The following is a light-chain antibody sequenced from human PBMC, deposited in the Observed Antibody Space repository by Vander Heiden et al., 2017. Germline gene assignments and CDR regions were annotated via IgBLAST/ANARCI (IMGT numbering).Light chain of an antibody. V-gene: IGLV1-40*01. Sequence: QSVLTQPPPVSGAPGQRVTIPCTGSSSNIGAGYDVHWYQQLPGAAPKLLINGNTNRPSGVPDRFSGSKSGTSASLAITGLQAEDEADYYCQSYDSRLTGHVVFGGGTKLTVL. J-gene: IGLJ2*01. CDR1: SSNIGAGYD. CDR2: GNT. CDR3: QSYDSRLTGHVV.